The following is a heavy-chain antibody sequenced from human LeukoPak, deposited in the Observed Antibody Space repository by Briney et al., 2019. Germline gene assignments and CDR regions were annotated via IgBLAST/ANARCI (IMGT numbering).Heavy chain of an antibody. CDR2: INHSGST. V-gene: IGHV4-34*01. J-gene: IGHJ4*02. D-gene: IGHD6-13*01. CDR3: ARAGYSSSWYVALFDY. CDR1: GGSISSYY. Sequence: SETLSLTCTVSGGSISSYYWSWIRQPPGKGLEWIGEINHSGSTNYNPSLKSRGTISVDTSKNQFSLKLSSVTAADTAVYYCARAGYSSSWYVALFDYWGQGTLVTVSS.